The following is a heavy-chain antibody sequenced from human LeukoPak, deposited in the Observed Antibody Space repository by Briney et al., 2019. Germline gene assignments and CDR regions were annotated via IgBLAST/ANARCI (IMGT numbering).Heavy chain of an antibody. J-gene: IGHJ4*02. D-gene: IGHD3-10*01. CDR3: AKDFGRNLGGPGY. V-gene: IGHV3-23*01. CDR2: ISDNGGRT. Sequence: PGGSLRLSCAASGFTFSTYTMAWVRQAPGGGLEWVSGISDNGGRTYYADSVKGRFAISRDNSKSTLYLQMNSLRAEDTAVYYCAKDFGRNLGGPGYWGRGTRVTVSS. CDR1: GFTFSTYT.